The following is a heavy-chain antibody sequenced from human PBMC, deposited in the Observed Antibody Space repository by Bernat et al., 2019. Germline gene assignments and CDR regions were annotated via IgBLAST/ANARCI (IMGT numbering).Heavy chain of an antibody. CDR1: GYTFTSYD. J-gene: IGHJ4*02. D-gene: IGHD2-2*02. CDR2: MNPNSGNT. V-gene: IGHV1-8*01. Sequence: QVQLVQSGAEVKKPGASVKVSCKASGYTFTSYDINWVPQATGQGLEWMGWMNPNSGNTGSAQKFQGRVTMTRDTSISTAYMEVSSLRSEDTAVYYCARGYCSSSSCYILDRWGQGTLVTVSS. CDR3: ARGYCSSSSCYILDR.